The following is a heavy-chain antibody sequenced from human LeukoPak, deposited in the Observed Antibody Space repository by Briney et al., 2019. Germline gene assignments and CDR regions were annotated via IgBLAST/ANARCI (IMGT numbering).Heavy chain of an antibody. Sequence: PGGSLRLSCAASGFTFSSYGMSWVRQAPGKGLEWVGRIKSKTDGGTTDYAAPVRGRFTISRDDPKNTLYLQMNSLKTEDTAVYYCTTSLGSSSSTYFYYYMDVWGKGTTVTISS. D-gene: IGHD2-2*01. J-gene: IGHJ6*03. V-gene: IGHV3-15*01. CDR1: GFTFSSYG. CDR2: IKSKTDGGTT. CDR3: TTSLGSSSSTYFYYYMDV.